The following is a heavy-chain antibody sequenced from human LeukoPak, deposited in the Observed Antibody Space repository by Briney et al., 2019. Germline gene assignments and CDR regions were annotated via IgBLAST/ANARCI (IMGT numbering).Heavy chain of an antibody. CDR3: ARGYSSSWYLD. D-gene: IGHD6-13*01. Sequence: GGSLRLSCTVSGFTVSSNSMSWVRQAPGKGLEWVSFIYSGSTHYSDSVKGRFTISRDNAKKSLSLQMNSLRADDTAVYYCARGYSSSWYLDWGQGTLVTVSS. J-gene: IGHJ4*02. CDR2: IYSGST. CDR1: GFTVSSNS. V-gene: IGHV3-53*01.